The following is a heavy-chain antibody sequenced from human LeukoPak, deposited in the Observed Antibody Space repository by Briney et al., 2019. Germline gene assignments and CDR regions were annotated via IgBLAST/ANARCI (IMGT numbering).Heavy chain of an antibody. J-gene: IGHJ5*02. CDR3: ATDRGWFFDN. V-gene: IGHV3-30*03. CDR2: ISHEGTEK. Sequence: GGTLRLSCAASGFTFSSSGMHWVRQAPGTGLEWVAFISHEGTEKYFADSVKGRFTISRDSSKNTLYLQMNSLRDEDTAVYYCATDRGWFFDNWGQGTLVTVAS. CDR1: GFTFSSSG. D-gene: IGHD2-15*01.